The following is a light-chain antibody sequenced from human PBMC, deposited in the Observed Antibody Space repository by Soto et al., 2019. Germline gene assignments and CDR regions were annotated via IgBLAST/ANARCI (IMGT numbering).Light chain of an antibody. CDR1: SSNIGRDY. CDR3: AAWDDSLSGGV. V-gene: IGLV1-47*01. CDR2: RGN. Sequence: QSVLTQPPSVSGTPGQRVNISCSGSSSNIGRDYVYWYQQFPGTAPKLLIYRGNQRPSGVPDRFSGSKSGTSASLAISGLRSDDESDYYCAAWDDSLSGGVFGGGTKPTVL. J-gene: IGLJ3*02.